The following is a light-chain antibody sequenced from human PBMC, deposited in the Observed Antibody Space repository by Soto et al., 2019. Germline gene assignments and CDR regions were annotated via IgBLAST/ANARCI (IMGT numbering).Light chain of an antibody. V-gene: IGKV1-39*01. J-gene: IGKJ3*01. Sequence: DIQMTQSPSSLSASVGDAVSLTCRASGSISNYLNWYQQKPGRAPKLLISGASSLQRGVPSRFSGSGSGTTFTLTITSLQPDDFAIYFCQQSYTAPYTFGPGTKVDIK. CDR3: QQSYTAPYT. CDR2: GAS. CDR1: GSISNY.